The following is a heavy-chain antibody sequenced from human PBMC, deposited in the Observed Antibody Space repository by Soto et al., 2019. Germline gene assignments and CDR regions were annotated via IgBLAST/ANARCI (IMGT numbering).Heavy chain of an antibody. Sequence: RGESLKISCKGSGYSFTSYWISWVRQMPGKGLEWMGRIDPSDSYTNYSPSFQGHVTISADKSISTAYLQWSSLKASDTAMYYCASSLPLLSYYGMDVWGQGTTVTVSS. D-gene: IGHD3-10*01. V-gene: IGHV5-10-1*01. J-gene: IGHJ6*02. CDR3: ASSLPLLSYYGMDV. CDR1: GYSFTSYW. CDR2: IDPSDSYT.